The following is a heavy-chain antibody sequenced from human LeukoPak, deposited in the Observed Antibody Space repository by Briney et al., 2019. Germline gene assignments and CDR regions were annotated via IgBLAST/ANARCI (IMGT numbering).Heavy chain of an antibody. CDR1: GFTISSYS. V-gene: IGHV3-21*01. D-gene: IGHD4-17*01. J-gene: IGHJ4*02. CDR2: ISSSSSYI. CDR3: ARVRYADYNFDY. Sequence: PGGSLRLSCAASGFTISSYSMNWVRQAPGKGLEWVSSISSSSSYIYYADSVKGRFTISRDNAKNSLYLQMNSLRAEDTAVYYCARVRYADYNFDYWGQGTLVTVSS.